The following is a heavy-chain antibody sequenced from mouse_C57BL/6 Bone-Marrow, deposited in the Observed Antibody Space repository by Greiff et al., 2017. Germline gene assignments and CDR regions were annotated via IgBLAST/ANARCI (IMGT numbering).Heavy chain of an antibody. CDR3: ARDGYWYFDV. J-gene: IGHJ1*03. V-gene: IGHV5-6*02. CDR2: ISSGGSYT. CDR1: GFTFSSSG. Sequence: EVKLVESGGDLVKPGGSLKLSCAASGFTFSSSGMSWVRQTPDKRLEWVATISSGGSYTYYPHSVKGRFTISRDNAKNTLYLQMRSLKSEDTAMYYCARDGYWYFDVWGTGTTVTVSS.